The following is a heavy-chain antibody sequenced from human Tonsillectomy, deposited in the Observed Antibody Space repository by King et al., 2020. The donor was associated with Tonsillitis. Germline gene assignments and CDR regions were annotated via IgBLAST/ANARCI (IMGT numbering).Heavy chain of an antibody. CDR1: GGSISSSSYY. CDR2: IYYSGST. V-gene: IGHV4-39*01. CDR3: ARRGWELPFDY. J-gene: IGHJ4*02. D-gene: IGHD1-26*01. Sequence: PLQESGPGLVKPSETLSLTCTVSGGSISSSSYYWGWIRQPPGKGLEWIGSIYYSGSTYYNPSLKSRVTISVDTSKNQFSLKLSSVTAADTAVYYCARRGWELPFDYWGQGTLVTVSS.